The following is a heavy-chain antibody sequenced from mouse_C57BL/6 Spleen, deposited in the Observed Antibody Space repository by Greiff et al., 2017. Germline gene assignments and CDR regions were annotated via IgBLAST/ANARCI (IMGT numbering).Heavy chain of an antibody. Sequence: EVQGVESGGGLVQPKGSLKLSCAASGFSFNTYAMNWVRQAPGKGLEWVARIRSKSNNYATYYADSVKDRFTISRDDSESMLYLQMNNLKTEDTAMYYCVRQYGSSLYYAMDYWGQGTSVTVSS. CDR1: GFSFNTYA. CDR2: IRSKSNNYAT. V-gene: IGHV10-1*01. CDR3: VRQYGSSLYYAMDY. J-gene: IGHJ4*01. D-gene: IGHD1-1*01.